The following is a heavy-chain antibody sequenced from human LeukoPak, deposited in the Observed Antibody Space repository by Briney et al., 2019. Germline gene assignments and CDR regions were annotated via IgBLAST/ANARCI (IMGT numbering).Heavy chain of an antibody. CDR1: GYTFTGHY. V-gene: IGHV1-2*02. CDR2: IEPNSGGT. J-gene: IGHJ4*02. CDR3: ARDENWGPDY. D-gene: IGHD7-27*01. Sequence: ASVKVSCKASGYTFTGHYMHWIRQAPGQGLEWMGWIEPNSGGTHFAQKFQGRLTISRDMSISTAYMELSRLSSDDTAIYYCARDENWGPDYWGQGTLVTVSS.